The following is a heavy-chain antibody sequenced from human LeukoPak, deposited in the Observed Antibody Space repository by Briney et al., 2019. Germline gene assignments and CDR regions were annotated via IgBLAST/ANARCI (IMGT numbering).Heavy chain of an antibody. CDR3: ARGAPYYHLDY. CDR1: GFTVSSNY. CDR2: IYNGGTT. V-gene: IGHV3-66*01. Sequence: PGGSLRLSCAASGFTVSSNYMSWVRQAPGKGLEWVSVIYNGGTTFYADSVKGRFTISRDNSKNTLYLQMNSLRAEDTAVYYCARGAPYYHLDYWGQGTLVTVSS. J-gene: IGHJ4*02. D-gene: IGHD3-10*01.